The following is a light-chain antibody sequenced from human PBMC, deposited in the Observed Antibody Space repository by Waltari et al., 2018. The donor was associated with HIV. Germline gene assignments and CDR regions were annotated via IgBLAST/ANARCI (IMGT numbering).Light chain of an antibody. CDR2: EIS. CDR3: QQRGTWPQVT. V-gene: IGKV3-11*01. Sequence: DIVLTQSPATLSVSPGERAILSCRASQSVSRHLAWYQQKSGQAPRLLIYEISTRAAGTPVRFNGSGSGTDFTLTITDVEPADVAVYYCQQRGTWPQVTFGGGTRVEI. J-gene: IGKJ4*01. CDR1: QSVSRH.